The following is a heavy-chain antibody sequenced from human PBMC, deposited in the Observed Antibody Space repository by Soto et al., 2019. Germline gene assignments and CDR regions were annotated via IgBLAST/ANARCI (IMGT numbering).Heavy chain of an antibody. Sequence: EVQLVESGGGLVQPGRSLRLSCAASGFTFDDYAMHWVRQVPGKGLEWVSGINWNSGSIGYADSVKGRFAISRDNAKNSLRLQMNSLGAEDTAFYYCVKDESINGYGGHFRRWGQGTVVTVSS. CDR2: INWNSGSI. J-gene: IGHJ1*01. D-gene: IGHD4-17*01. V-gene: IGHV3-9*01. CDR3: VKDESINGYGGHFRR. CDR1: GFTFDDYA.